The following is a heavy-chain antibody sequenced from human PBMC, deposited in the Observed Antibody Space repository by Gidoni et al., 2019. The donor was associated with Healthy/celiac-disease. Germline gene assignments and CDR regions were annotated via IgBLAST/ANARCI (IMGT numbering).Heavy chain of an antibody. CDR1: GFTFSSYE. V-gene: IGHV3-48*03. D-gene: IGHD6-13*01. J-gene: IGHJ4*02. CDR3: ARDFSPIAAAGGDSLARTVAGTSRFDY. CDR2: ISSSGSTI. Sequence: EVQLVESAGGLVQPGGSLRLSCAASGFTFSSYEMNWVRQAPGKGLECVSYISSSGSTIYDADSVKGRFTISRDNAKNSLYLQMNSLRAEDTAVYYCARDFSPIAAAGGDSLARTVAGTSRFDYWGQGTLVTVSS.